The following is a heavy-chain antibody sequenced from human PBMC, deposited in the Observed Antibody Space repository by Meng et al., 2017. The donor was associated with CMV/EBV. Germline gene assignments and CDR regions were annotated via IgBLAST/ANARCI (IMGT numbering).Heavy chain of an antibody. CDR1: GGTFSSYT. V-gene: IGHV1-69*02. D-gene: IGHD1-26*01. Sequence: SVKVSCKASGGTFSSYTISWVRQAPGQGLEWMGRIIPILGIANYAQKFQGRVTITADKSTSTAYMELSSLRSEDTAVYYCARSPGAITNWFDPWGQGTLVTVSS. CDR3: ARSPGAITNWFDP. J-gene: IGHJ5*02. CDR2: IIPILGIA.